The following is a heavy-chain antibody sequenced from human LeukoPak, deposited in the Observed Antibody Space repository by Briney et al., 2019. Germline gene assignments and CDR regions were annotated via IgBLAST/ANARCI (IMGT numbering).Heavy chain of an antibody. CDR3: AKGKYYDILTGP. CDR1: GFTFSSYG. Sequence: GGSLRLSGAGSGFTFSSYGMHWVRKAPGKGLEWVSAISGSGGSTYYADSVKGRFTISRDNSKNTLYLQMNSLRAEDTAVYYCAKGKYYDILTGPWGQGTLVTVSS. CDR2: ISGSGGST. D-gene: IGHD3-9*01. J-gene: IGHJ5*02. V-gene: IGHV3-23*01.